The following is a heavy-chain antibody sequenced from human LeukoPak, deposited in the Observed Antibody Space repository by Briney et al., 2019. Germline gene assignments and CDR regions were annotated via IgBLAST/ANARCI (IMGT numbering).Heavy chain of an antibody. CDR2: LYNSGHT. CDR3: ARGGRGWYNDWFDP. J-gene: IGHJ5*02. Sequence: SETLSLTCTVSGDSIDSYYWSWIRQPPGKGLEWIGYLYNSGHTNYNPSLKSRVTISVDTSKSEISLKMISVTAADTAVYYCARGGRGWYNDWFDPWGQGTLVTVSS. V-gene: IGHV4-59*01. CDR1: GDSIDSYY. D-gene: IGHD6-19*01.